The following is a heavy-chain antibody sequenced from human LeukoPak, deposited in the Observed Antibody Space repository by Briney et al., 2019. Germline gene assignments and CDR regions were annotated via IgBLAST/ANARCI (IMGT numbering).Heavy chain of an antibody. J-gene: IGHJ5*02. D-gene: IGHD3-16*02. CDR3: ATGNYDYVWGSYRFTRIGRRNWFDP. CDR1: GYTLTDYY. V-gene: IGHV1-69-2*01. CDR2: VDPEDGET. Sequence: GASVKVSCKVSGYTLTDYYMHWVQQAPGKGLEWVGLVDPEDGETIYAEKFQGRVTITADTSTDTAYMELSSLRSEDTAVYYCATGNYDYVWGSYRFTRIGRRNWFDPWGQGTLVTVSS.